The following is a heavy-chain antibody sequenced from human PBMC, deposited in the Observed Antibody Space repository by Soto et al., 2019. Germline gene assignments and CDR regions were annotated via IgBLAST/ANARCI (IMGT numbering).Heavy chain of an antibody. V-gene: IGHV3-23*01. J-gene: IGHJ6*02. CDR2: IGESGTPT. Sequence: EGQLLESGGGLVQPGGSLRLSCAASGFTFSSYAMKWVRQAPGKGLVWVSLIGESGTPTYYADSVKGRFTISRDNSGNTLFLEMYSLRAEDTAVYYCARYIPGVRYYGMDVWGQGTTVTVSS. CDR1: GFTFSSYA. D-gene: IGHD2-2*01. CDR3: ARYIPGVRYYGMDV.